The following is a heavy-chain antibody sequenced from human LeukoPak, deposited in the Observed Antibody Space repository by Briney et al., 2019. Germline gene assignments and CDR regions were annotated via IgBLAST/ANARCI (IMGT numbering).Heavy chain of an antibody. D-gene: IGHD3-3*01. J-gene: IGHJ4*02. CDR3: ARETYDFLDS. CDR1: GFTFSTFD. Sequence: GGSLRLSCAASGFTFSTFDMNWVRQAPGKGLEWVSYISSGSSTIYYADSVKGRFTISRDNSKNTLYLQMNSLRAEDTAVYYCARETYDFLDSWGQGTLVTVSS. V-gene: IGHV3-48*01. CDR2: ISSGSSTI.